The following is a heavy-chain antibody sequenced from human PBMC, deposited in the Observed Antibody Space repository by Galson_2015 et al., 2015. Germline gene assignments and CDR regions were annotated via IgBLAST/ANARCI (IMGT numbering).Heavy chain of an antibody. Sequence: SVKVSCKASGYTFTGYYMHWVRQAPGQGLEWMGRINPHSGGTNYAQKFQGWVTMTRDTSISTAYMELSRLRSDDTAVYYCARAEEVVAAAVGWFDHWGQGTLVTVSS. V-gene: IGHV1-2*04. CDR3: ARAEEVVAAAVGWFDH. J-gene: IGHJ5*02. CDR1: GYTFTGYY. D-gene: IGHD2-15*01. CDR2: INPHSGGT.